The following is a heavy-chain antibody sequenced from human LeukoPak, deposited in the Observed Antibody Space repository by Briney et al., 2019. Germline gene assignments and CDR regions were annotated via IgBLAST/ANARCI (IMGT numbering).Heavy chain of an antibody. V-gene: IGHV2-5*02. D-gene: IGHD1-7*01. J-gene: IGHJ4*01. CDR3: AHRRALSGYWNYGDFDY. CDR2: IYWDDDK. Sequence: SGPTLVNPTQTLTLTCTFSGFSLSTSGVGVGWIRQPPGKALEWLALIYWDDDKRYSPSLKSRPTITKDTSKNQVVLTVTNMDPVDTATFYCAHRRALSGYWNYGDFDYWGPGTLVTVSS. CDR1: GFSLSTSGVG.